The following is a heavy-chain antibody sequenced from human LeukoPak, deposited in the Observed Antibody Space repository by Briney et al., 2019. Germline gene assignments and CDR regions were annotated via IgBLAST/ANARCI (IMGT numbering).Heavy chain of an antibody. D-gene: IGHD2-2*01. CDR3: AKPQVGYCSSSSCPFQL. CDR1: GFTFSSYA. CDR2: ISASGGST. V-gene: IGHV3-23*01. J-gene: IGHJ2*01. Sequence: GGSLRLSCAASGFTFSSYAMSWVRQAPGKGLEWVSAISASGGSTYYADSVKGRFTISRDNSKNTLYLQMNSLRAEDTAVYDCAKPQVGYCSSSSCPFQLWGRGTLVSVSS.